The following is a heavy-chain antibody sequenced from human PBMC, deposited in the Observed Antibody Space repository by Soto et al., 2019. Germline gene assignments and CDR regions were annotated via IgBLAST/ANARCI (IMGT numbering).Heavy chain of an antibody. Sequence: PSETLSLTCAVYGGSFSGYYWSWIRQPPGKGLEWIGEINHSGNSNYNPSLKSRVTISVDTSKNQFSLKLRCVTAADTAVYYCARGNGMMLTVHGDAYDQSYLDSWSQGTLVTVSS. CDR2: INHSGNS. J-gene: IGHJ4*02. V-gene: IGHV4-34*01. CDR3: ARGNGMMLTVHGDAYDQSYLDS. CDR1: GGSFSGYY. D-gene: IGHD2-8*01.